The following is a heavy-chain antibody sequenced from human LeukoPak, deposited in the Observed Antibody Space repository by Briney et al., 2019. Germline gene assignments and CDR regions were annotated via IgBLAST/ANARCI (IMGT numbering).Heavy chain of an antibody. Sequence: GGSLRLSCAASGFTFSSYSMNWVRQAPGKGLEWVSSISSSSSYIYYADSVKGRFTISRENAKNSMYLQLNIQRAEDEAVYYCARDLVGDFWSGPANDAFDIWGQGTMVTVSS. D-gene: IGHD3-3*01. CDR2: ISSSSSYI. J-gene: IGHJ3*02. CDR3: ARDLVGDFWSGPANDAFDI. V-gene: IGHV3-21*01. CDR1: GFTFSSYS.